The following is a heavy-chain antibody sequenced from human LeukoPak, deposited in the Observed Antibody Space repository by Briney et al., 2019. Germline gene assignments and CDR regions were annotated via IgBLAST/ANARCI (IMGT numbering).Heavy chain of an antibody. D-gene: IGHD6-19*01. Sequence: PGGSLRLSCAASGFTFSSYSMNWVRQAPGKGLEWVSSISSSNSYIYYADSVKGRFTISRDNAKNSLYLQMNSLRAEDTAVYYCAKAGIAVAGYLYYYYYMDVWGKGTTVTISS. V-gene: IGHV3-21*01. CDR3: AKAGIAVAGYLYYYYYMDV. CDR1: GFTFSSYS. J-gene: IGHJ6*03. CDR2: ISSSNSYI.